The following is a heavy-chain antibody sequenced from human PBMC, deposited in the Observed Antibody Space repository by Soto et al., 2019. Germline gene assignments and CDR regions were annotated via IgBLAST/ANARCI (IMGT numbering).Heavy chain of an antibody. CDR1: GFTFNNHA. CDR2: NSASGGST. V-gene: IGHV3-23*01. Sequence: GGSLRLSCAASGFTFNNHAMSWIRQAPGKGLEWVSTNSASGGSTYYAGSVKGRFTISRDNSKNTVYLQMKSLRVEDTAVYYCAKMGGSEYEPLGPDAFDIWGKGTLVT. CDR3: AKMGGSEYEPLGPDAFDI. D-gene: IGHD2-2*01. J-gene: IGHJ3*02.